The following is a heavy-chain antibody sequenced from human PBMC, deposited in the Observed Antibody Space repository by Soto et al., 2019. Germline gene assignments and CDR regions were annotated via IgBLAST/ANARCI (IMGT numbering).Heavy chain of an antibody. CDR1: GGSISSSSYY. J-gene: IGHJ6*03. D-gene: IGHD2-15*01. CDR2: IYYSGST. CDR3: ARVQGYCSGGSCYTEEYYYYMDG. V-gene: IGHV4-39*07. Sequence: SETLSLTCTVSGGSISSSSYYWGWIRQPPGKGLEWIGSIYYSGSTYYNPSLKSRVTISVDTSKNQFSLKLSSVTAADTAVYYCARVQGYCSGGSCYTEEYYYYMDGWGKGTTDTVSS.